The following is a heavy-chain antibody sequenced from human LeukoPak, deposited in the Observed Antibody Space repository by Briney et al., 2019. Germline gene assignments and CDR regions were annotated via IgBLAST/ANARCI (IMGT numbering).Heavy chain of an antibody. D-gene: IGHD2-15*01. CDR3: ARAIPDDIVVVVAATKYYYYYMDV. V-gene: IGHV3-20*04. J-gene: IGHJ6*03. CDR1: GFTFDGYG. Sequence: GGSLRLSCAASGFTFDGYGMSWVRQAPGKGLEWVSGINWNGGSTGYADSVKGRFTISRDNAKNSLYLQMNSLRAEDTALYYCARAIPDDIVVVVAATKYYYYYMDVWGKGTTVTVSS. CDR2: INWNGGST.